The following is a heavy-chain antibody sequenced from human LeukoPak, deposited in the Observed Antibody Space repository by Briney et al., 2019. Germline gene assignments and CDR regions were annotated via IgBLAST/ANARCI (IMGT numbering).Heavy chain of an antibody. D-gene: IGHD5-12*01. V-gene: IGHV1-18*01. J-gene: IGHJ6*03. CDR2: ISVYNGNT. CDR3: ARAYSGYDFHYYYYMDV. CDR1: GHTFPSYG. Sequence: ASVKVSXKASGHTFPSYGISWVRQPPGQGLEWMGWISVYNGNTNYAQKLQGRVTMTTDTSTSTAYMELRSLRSDDTAVYYCARAYSGYDFHYYYYMDVWGKGTTVTVSS.